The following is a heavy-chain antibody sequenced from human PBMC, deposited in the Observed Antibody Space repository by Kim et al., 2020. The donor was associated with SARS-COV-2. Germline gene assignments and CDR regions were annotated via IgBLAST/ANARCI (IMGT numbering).Heavy chain of an antibody. CDR3: AKEGGGVPAAKYYYGMDV. CDR2: ISGSGGST. V-gene: IGHV3-23*01. Sequence: GGSLRLSCAASGFTFSSYAMSWVRQAPGKGLEWVSAISGSGGSTYYADSVKGRFTISRDNSKNTLYLQMNSLRAEDTAVYYCAKEGGGVPAAKYYYGMDVWGQGTTVTVSS. D-gene: IGHD2-2*01. CDR1: GFTFSSYA. J-gene: IGHJ6*02.